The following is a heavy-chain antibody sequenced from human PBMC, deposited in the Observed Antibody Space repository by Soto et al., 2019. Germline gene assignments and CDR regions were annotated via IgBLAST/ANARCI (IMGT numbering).Heavy chain of an antibody. V-gene: IGHV3-23*01. J-gene: IGHJ6*02. CDR1: GFTFSSYS. Sequence: VCLRRSCAGSGFTFSSYSMIWVLQAPGKGLEWVSAISGSGGSTYYADSVKGRFTISRDNSKNTLYLQMNSLRAEDTAVYYCAKAPYYYYGMDVWGQGTTVTVSS. CDR2: ISGSGGST. CDR3: AKAPYYYYGMDV.